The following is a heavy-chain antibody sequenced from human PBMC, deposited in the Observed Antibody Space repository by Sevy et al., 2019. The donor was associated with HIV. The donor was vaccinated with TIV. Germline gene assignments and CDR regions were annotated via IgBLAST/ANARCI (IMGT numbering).Heavy chain of an antibody. V-gene: IGHV3-30*18. Sequence: GGSLRLSCAASGFTFSSYGMHWVRQAPGKGLEWVAVISYDGSNKYYADSVKGRFTISRDNSKNTLSLQMNSLRAEDTAVYYCAKDQSGYSYGLPGYYYYGMDVWGQGTTVTVSS. CDR3: AKDQSGYSYGLPGYYYYGMDV. CDR1: GFTFSSYG. D-gene: IGHD5-18*01. J-gene: IGHJ6*02. CDR2: ISYDGSNK.